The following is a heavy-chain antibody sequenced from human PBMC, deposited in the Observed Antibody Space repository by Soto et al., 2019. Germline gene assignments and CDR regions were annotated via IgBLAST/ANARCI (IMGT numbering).Heavy chain of an antibody. CDR2: INAGNGNT. V-gene: IGHV1-3*01. CDR1: GYTFTSYA. Sequence: ASVKVSCKASGYTFTSYAMHWVRQAPGQRLEWMGWINAGNGNTKYSQKFQGRVTITRDTSASTAYMELSSLRSEDTAVYYCASSRVVVTATPPDYYYYFGMDVWGQGTTVTVSS. J-gene: IGHJ6*01. D-gene: IGHD2-21*02. CDR3: ASSRVVVTATPPDYYYYFGMDV.